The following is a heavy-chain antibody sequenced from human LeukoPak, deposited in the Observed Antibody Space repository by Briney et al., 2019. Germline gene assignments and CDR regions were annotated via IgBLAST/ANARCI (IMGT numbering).Heavy chain of an antibody. D-gene: IGHD3-22*01. CDR3: ASGYYYDSSGYRSFDY. Sequence: ASVKVSCKASGYTFTGYYIHWVRQAPGQGLEWMGRINPNSGGTNYAQKFQGRVTMTRDTSISTAYMELSRLRSDDTAVYYCASGYYYDSSGYRSFDYWGQGTLVTVSS. CDR1: GYTFTGYY. V-gene: IGHV1-2*06. J-gene: IGHJ4*02. CDR2: INPNSGGT.